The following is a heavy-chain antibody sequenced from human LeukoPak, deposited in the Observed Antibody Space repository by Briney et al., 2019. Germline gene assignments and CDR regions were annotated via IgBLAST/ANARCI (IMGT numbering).Heavy chain of an antibody. CDR3: AREGAREGRMNYYYYYYMDV. V-gene: IGHV4-38-2*02. J-gene: IGHJ6*03. CDR1: GYSISSGYY. CDR2: IYHSGST. D-gene: IGHD3-10*01. Sequence: SETLSLTCTVSGYSISSGYYWGWIRQPPGKGLEWIGSIYHSGSTYYNPSLKSRVTISVDTSKNQFSLKLSSVTAADTAVYYCAREGAREGRMNYYYYYYMDVWGKGTTVTISS.